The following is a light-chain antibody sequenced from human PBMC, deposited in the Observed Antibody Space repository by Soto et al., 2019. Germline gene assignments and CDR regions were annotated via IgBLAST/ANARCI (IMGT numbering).Light chain of an antibody. V-gene: IGKV1-27*01. J-gene: IGKJ4*01. CDR2: GAS. CDR3: QNYKSAASLT. Sequence: DFQMTQSPSSLSASVGDRVTITCRASQGIGNFLAWYQHKPGKVPKLLIYGASTLQSGVPSRFSGSGSETDFPRTISSLQPEDVATYYCQNYKSAASLTFGGGTKVEIK. CDR1: QGIGNF.